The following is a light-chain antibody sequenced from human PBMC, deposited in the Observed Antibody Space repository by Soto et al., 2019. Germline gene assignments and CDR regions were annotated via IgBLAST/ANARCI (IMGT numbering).Light chain of an antibody. V-gene: IGKV1-5*03. CDR1: QTISSW. CDR3: QHYNSYSEA. CDR2: KAS. Sequence: DIQMTQSPSTLSGSVGDRVTITCRASQTISSWLAWYQQKPGKAPKLLIYKASTLKSGVPSRFSGSGSGTELTLTISSLQPDDFATYYCQHYNSYSEAFGLGTKVDIK. J-gene: IGKJ1*01.